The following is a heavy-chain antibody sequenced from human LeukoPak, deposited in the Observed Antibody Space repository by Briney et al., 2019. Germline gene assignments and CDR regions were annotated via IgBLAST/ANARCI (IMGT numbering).Heavy chain of an antibody. CDR2: VSVYNGNT. D-gene: IGHD4-17*01. V-gene: IGHV1-18*04. J-gene: IGHJ4*02. CDR1: GYTFISYG. CDR3: ARAGYYGDYGDY. Sequence: ASVKVSCKASGYTFISYGISWVRQAPGQGLEWMGWVSVYNGNTNYAQKLQGRVTMTTDTSTSTAYMELRSLRSDDTAVYYCARAGYYGDYGDYWGQGTLVTVSS.